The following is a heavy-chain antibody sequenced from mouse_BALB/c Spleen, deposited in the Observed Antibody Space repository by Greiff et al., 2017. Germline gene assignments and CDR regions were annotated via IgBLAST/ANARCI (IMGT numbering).Heavy chain of an antibody. CDR1: GFTFSSFG. CDR3: ARFTPATWGYFDV. J-gene: IGHJ1*01. Sequence: EVKLEESGGGLVQPGGSRKLSCAASGFTFSSFGMHWVRQAPEKGLEWVAYISSGSSTIYYADTVKGRFTISRDNPKNTLFLQMTSLRSEDTAMYYCARFTPATWGYFDVWGAGTTVTVSS. CDR2: ISSGSSTI. V-gene: IGHV5-17*02. D-gene: IGHD1-2*01.